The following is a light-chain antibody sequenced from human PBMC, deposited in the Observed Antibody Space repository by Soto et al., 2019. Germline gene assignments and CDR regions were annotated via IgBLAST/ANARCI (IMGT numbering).Light chain of an antibody. CDR3: SSYAGSNNFVV. CDR1: SSDVGGYNY. V-gene: IGLV2-8*01. CDR2: EVS. J-gene: IGLJ2*01. Sequence: QSVLTQPPSASGSPGQSVTISCTETSSDVGGYNYVSWYQQHPGKAPKLMIYEVSKRPSGVPDRFSGSKSGNTASLTVSGLQAEDEADYYCSSYAGSNNFVVFGGGTKLTVL.